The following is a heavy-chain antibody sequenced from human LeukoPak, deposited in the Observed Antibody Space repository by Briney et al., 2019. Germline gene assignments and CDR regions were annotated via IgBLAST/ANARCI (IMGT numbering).Heavy chain of an antibody. CDR3: AKDRRTGLAALIVVVVAATPPDY. CDR1: GFAFSSYG. Sequence: GGSLRLSCAASGFAFSSYGMHWVRQAPGKGLEWVAFIRYDGSNKYYADSVKGRFTISRDNSKNTLYLQMNSLRAEDTAVYYCAKDRRTGLAALIVVVVAATPPDYWGQGTLVTVSS. CDR2: IRYDGSNK. D-gene: IGHD2-15*01. V-gene: IGHV3-30*02. J-gene: IGHJ4*02.